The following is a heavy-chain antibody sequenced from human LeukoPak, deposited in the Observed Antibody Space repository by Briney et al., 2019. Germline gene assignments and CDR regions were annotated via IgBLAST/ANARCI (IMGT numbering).Heavy chain of an antibody. V-gene: IGHV3-48*02. CDR1: GFSFSSYS. CDR2: IDSSGTTI. CDR3: ARMDRGAYNSPYYFDY. Sequence: GGSLILSCAASGFSFSSYSINWVRQTPGKGLEWISYIDSSGTTIYYADSVKGRFTISRDNVKNSLYLQMDSLRDEDTAVYHCARMDRGAYNSPYYFDYWGQGTLVTVFS. D-gene: IGHD5-24*01. J-gene: IGHJ4*02.